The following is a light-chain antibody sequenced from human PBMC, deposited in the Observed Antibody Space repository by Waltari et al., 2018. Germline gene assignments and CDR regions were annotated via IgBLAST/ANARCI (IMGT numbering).Light chain of an antibody. CDR3: QQYNSYSLLS. CDR2: KAS. CDR1: QSISKW. J-gene: IGKJ4*01. V-gene: IGKV1-5*03. Sequence: RVIVSWRASQSISKWLAWYQQKPGKAPKLLIYKASTLESGVPSRFSGSGSGTEFTLTISSLQPEDFATYYCQQYNSYSLLSFGGGTKVEIK.